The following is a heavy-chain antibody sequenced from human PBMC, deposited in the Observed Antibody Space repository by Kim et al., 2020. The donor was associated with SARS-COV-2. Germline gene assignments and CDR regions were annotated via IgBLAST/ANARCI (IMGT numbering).Heavy chain of an antibody. D-gene: IGHD3-22*01. CDR1: GFTFGDSY. Sequence: GGSLRLFCAASGFTFGDSYMNWIRRAPGKGLEWISYITPRANTMYYADSVKGRFTISRDNAKNSLSLQMNSLRAADTAIYYCARAQWLPDIYFDYWGQGILVTVSS. V-gene: IGHV3-11*01. J-gene: IGHJ4*02. CDR2: ITPRANTM. CDR3: ARAQWLPDIYFDY.